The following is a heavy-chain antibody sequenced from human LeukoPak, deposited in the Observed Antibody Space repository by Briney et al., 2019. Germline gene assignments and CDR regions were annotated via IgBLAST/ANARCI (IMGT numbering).Heavy chain of an antibody. CDR1: GGTFSSYA. J-gene: IGHJ5*02. CDR3: ALSMIVSYFNWFDP. V-gene: IGHV1-69*13. CDR2: IIPIFGTA. D-gene: IGHD3-22*01. Sequence: ASVKVSCKASGGTFSSYAISWVRQAPGQGLEWMGGIIPIFGTANYAQKFQGRVTITADESTSTAYMELSSLRSEDTAVYCCALSMIVSYFNWFDPWGQGTLVTVSS.